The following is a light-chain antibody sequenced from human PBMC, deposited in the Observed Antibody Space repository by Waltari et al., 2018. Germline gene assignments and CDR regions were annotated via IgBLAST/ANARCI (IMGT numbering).Light chain of an antibody. V-gene: IGKV3-11*01. Sequence: EIVLTQSPATLSLSPGERAPISCRASQSVSSYLAWYQQKPGQAPRLLIYDASNRATGIPARFSGSGSGTDFTLTNSSLEPEDFAVYYCQQRGNWPLTFGGGTKVEIK. CDR2: DAS. CDR1: QSVSSY. CDR3: QQRGNWPLT. J-gene: IGKJ4*01.